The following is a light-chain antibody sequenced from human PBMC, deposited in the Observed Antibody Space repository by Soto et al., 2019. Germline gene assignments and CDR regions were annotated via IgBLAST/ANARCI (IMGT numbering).Light chain of an antibody. CDR2: GSS. Sequence: VLTHSPGTLSLSPGSRATVSWSASQRVISRYLAWYQKKTGQPPMLLIYGSSTRATGIPETFGGSGSEKDFPLTLSRLDPEDFAVYHCQYYGDSPRTFGQATKVDIK. CDR1: QRVISRY. V-gene: IGKV3-20*01. CDR3: QYYGDSPRT. J-gene: IGKJ1*01.